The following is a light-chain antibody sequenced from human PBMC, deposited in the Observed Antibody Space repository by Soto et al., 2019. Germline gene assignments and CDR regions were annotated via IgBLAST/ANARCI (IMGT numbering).Light chain of an antibody. V-gene: IGKV3-15*01. CDR3: QQYNNWPSIT. J-gene: IGKJ5*01. CDR2: GAS. Sequence: EIVMTQSPATLSVSPGERATLSCRASQSVSSNLAWYQQKPDQAPRLLIYGASTRATGIPARFSGSGSGTEFTLTLSSLQSEDFAVYYCQQYNNWPSITFGQGTRLEIK. CDR1: QSVSSN.